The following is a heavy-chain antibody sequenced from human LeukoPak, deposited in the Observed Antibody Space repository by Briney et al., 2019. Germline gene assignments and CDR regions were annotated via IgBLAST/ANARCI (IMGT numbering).Heavy chain of an antibody. V-gene: IGHV3-11*01. D-gene: IGHD2-2*01. J-gene: IGHJ4*02. CDR2: ISSSGSTI. CDR3: AKDPTDYCSSTSCYAYYFDY. Sequence: GGSLRLSCAASGFTFSDYYMSWIRQAPGKGLEWVSYISSSGSTIYYADSVKGRFTISRDNAKNSLYLQMNSLRAEDTAVYYCAKDPTDYCSSTSCYAYYFDYWGQGTLVTVSS. CDR1: GFTFSDYY.